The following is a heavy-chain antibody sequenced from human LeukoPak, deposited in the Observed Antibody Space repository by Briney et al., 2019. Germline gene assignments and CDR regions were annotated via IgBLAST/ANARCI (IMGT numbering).Heavy chain of an antibody. V-gene: IGHV4-39*01. D-gene: IGHD6-19*01. CDR1: GGSISSSSYY. J-gene: IGHJ5*02. CDR3: ARHRKDSSGWSRYNWFDP. CDR2: IYYSGST. Sequence: PSETLSLTCTVSGGSISSSSYYWGWIRQPPGKGLEWIGSIYYSGSTYYNPSLKSRVTISVDTSKNQFSLKLSSVTAADTAVYYCARHRKDSSGWSRYNWFDPWGQGTLVTVSS.